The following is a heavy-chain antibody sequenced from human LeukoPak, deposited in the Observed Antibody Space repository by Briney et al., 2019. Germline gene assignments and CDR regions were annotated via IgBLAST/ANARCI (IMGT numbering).Heavy chain of an antibody. V-gene: IGHV3-23*01. CDR2: ISGSGGST. CDR3: AKVQHREPAVNFDY. D-gene: IGHD1-26*01. CDR1: GFTFSSYA. Sequence: PGGSLRLSCAASGFTFSSYAMSWVRQAPGKGLEWVSAISGSGGSTYYADSVKGRFTISRDNSKTTLYLQMNSLRAEDTAVYYCAKVQHREPAVNFDYWGQGTLVTVSS. J-gene: IGHJ4*02.